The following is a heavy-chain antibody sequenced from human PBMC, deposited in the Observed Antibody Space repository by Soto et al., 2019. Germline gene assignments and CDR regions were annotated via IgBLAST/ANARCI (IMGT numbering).Heavy chain of an antibody. J-gene: IGHJ4*02. CDR1: GYRFTSSW. D-gene: IGHD1-1*01. CDR3: ARLPGIVAPGTVFLDN. Sequence: GESLKISCKASGYRFTSSWIGWVRQMPGKGLEGMGIIYPGDSDTRYGPSFQGQVTISADKSSSTAYLQWNSLQASDTAMYYCARLPGIVAPGTVFLDNWGQGTMVTVSS. CDR2: IYPGDSDT. V-gene: IGHV5-51*01.